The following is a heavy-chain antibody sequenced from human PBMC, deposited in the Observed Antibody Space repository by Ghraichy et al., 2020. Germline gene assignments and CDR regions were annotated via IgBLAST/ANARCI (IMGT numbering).Heavy chain of an antibody. D-gene: IGHD3-22*01. V-gene: IGHV3-23*01. CDR3: ANRNYYDSTPFHTDYFDF. J-gene: IGHJ4*02. CDR2: ISGSGGNT. Sequence: GESLNISCAASGFTFSNYAMSWVRQAPGKGLEWVSSISGSGGNTYYADSVKGRFTISRDNSKHTVYLEMNSLRAEDTALYYCANRNYYDSTPFHTDYFDFWGQGTLVTVSS. CDR1: GFTFSNYA.